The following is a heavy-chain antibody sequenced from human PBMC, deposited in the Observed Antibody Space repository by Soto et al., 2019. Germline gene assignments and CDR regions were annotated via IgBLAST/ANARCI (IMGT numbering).Heavy chain of an antibody. D-gene: IGHD6-13*01. CDR2: INHSGST. Sequence: QVQLQQWGAGLLKPSETLSLTCAVYGGSFSGYYWSWIRQPPGKGLEWIGEINHSGSTNYNPSLTRGVNLSVDTSKNQFSLKLRSVTDSGTAVYYCARDTEAPRQYRRSWYERTQHYYHSSMDVWGQGPTVTVSS. J-gene: IGHJ6*02. V-gene: IGHV4-34*01. CDR1: GGSFSGYY. CDR3: ARDTEAPRQYRRSWYERTQHYYHSSMDV.